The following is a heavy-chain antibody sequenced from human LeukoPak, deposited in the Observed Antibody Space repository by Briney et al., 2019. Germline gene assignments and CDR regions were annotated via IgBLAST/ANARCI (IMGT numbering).Heavy chain of an antibody. CDR2: ISGSGGST. Sequence: GGSLRLSCAASGFTFSSYAMSWVRQAPGKGLEWVSAISGSGGSTYYADSVKGRFAISRDYSNSTLFLQMNSLKTEDTAVYYCARAFRSTDIRARPLDVWGKGTTVTVSS. CDR3: ARAFRSTDIRARPLDV. CDR1: GFTFSSYA. V-gene: IGHV3-23*01. D-gene: IGHD5-12*01. J-gene: IGHJ6*04.